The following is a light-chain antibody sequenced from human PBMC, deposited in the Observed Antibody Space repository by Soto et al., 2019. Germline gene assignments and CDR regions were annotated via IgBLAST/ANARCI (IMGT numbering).Light chain of an antibody. CDR2: EVT. V-gene: IGLV2-14*03. Sequence: QSVLIQPPSASGSPGQSVTISCTGTRRDIGGYDFVSWYQQHPGKAPKLIISEVTVRPSGVSHRFSGSKSGNSASLTISGLQAEDEADYYCTSYTTTNTPYVFGSGTKV. CDR3: TSYTTTNTPYV. J-gene: IGLJ1*01. CDR1: RRDIGGYDF.